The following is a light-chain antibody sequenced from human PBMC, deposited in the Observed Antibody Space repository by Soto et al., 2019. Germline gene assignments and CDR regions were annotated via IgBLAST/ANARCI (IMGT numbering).Light chain of an antibody. CDR2: DVS. J-gene: IGLJ1*01. V-gene: IGLV2-14*01. CDR3: SSYTSSSTLV. CDR1: SIDVGGYNY. Sequence: QSVLTQPPSASGSPGQSVTISCTGTSIDVGGYNYVSWYQQHPGKAPKLMIYDVSNRPSGVSNRFSGSKSGNTASLTISGLQAEDEADYYCSSYTSSSTLVFGTGTKVTVL.